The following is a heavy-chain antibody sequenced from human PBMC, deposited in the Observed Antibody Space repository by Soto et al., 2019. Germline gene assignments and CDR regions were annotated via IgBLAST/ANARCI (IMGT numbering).Heavy chain of an antibody. CDR1: GFTFSDYY. V-gene: IGHV3-11*06. D-gene: IGHD2-2*02. CDR3: ARARPRYCSSTSCSTLGY. Sequence: GGSLRLSCAASGFTFSDYYMRWIRQAPGKXLEWVSYISSSSSYTNYADSVKGRFTISRDNAKNSLYLQMNSLRAEDTAVYYCARARPRYCSSTSCSTLGYWGQGTLVTVSS. J-gene: IGHJ4*02. CDR2: ISSSSSYT.